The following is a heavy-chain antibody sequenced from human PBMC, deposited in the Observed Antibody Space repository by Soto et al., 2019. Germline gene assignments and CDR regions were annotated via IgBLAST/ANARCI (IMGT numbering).Heavy chain of an antibody. V-gene: IGHV1-3*01. CDR2: ITPGNGNP. CDR3: ARGHSGWYYLGDN. D-gene: IGHD6-19*01. J-gene: IGHJ4*02. Sequence: QVHLVQSGAEVKKPGASVKISCRASGYTVTDYAIFWVRQAPGQSLEWMGWITPGNGNPRVSQRFQGRVTITRDTSASTAYMELGSLRSEDTAVYYCARGHSGWYYLGDNWGQGTLVTVSS. CDR1: GYTVTDYA.